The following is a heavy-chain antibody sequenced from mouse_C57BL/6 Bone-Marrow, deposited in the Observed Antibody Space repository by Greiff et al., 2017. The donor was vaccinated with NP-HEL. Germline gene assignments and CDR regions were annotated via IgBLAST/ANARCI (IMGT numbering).Heavy chain of an antibody. Sequence: QAHVKQPGAELVKPGASVKLSCKASGYTFTSYLMHWVKQRPGRGLEWIGRIDPNSGGTKYNEKFKSKATLTVDKPSSTAYMQLNSLTSEDSAVYYCARYYYGSSSFDYWGQGTTLTVSS. V-gene: IGHV1-72*01. CDR1: GYTFTSYL. D-gene: IGHD1-1*01. CDR3: ARYYYGSSSFDY. CDR2: IDPNSGGT. J-gene: IGHJ2*01.